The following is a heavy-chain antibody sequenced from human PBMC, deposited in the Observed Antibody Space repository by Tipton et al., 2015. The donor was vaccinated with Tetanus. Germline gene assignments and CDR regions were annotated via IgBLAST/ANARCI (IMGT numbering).Heavy chain of an antibody. Sequence: GSLRLSCAVSGFTVSSSYMSWVRQSPGKGLEWVSVIYSGGSTYYADSVKGRFTISRDNSKNTLYLQMNSLRVEDTAVYYCARARGVPVAGGDYWGQGTLVTFSS. CDR3: ARARGVPVAGGDY. CDR2: IYSGGST. CDR1: GFTVSSSY. J-gene: IGHJ4*02. D-gene: IGHD6-19*01. V-gene: IGHV3-66*01.